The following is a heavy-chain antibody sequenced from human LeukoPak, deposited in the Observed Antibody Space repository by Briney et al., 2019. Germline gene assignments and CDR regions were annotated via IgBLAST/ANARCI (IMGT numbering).Heavy chain of an antibody. Sequence: GESLKISCQGSGYSFTSYWIGWVRQMPGKGLEWMGIIYPGDSDTRYSPSFQGQVTISADKSISTAYLQWSSLKASDTAMYYCARYTGAVQRGSGSYLYYYYGMDVWGQGTTVTVSS. CDR2: IYPGDSDT. V-gene: IGHV5-51*01. CDR3: ARYTGAVQRGSGSYLYYYYGMDV. J-gene: IGHJ6*02. CDR1: GYSFTSYW. D-gene: IGHD3-10*01.